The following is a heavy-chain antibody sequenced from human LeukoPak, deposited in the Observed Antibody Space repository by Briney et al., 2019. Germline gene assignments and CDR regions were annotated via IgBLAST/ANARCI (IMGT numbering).Heavy chain of an antibody. J-gene: IGHJ4*02. V-gene: IGHV3-33*01. CDR1: GFTFSSYG. D-gene: IGHD3-22*01. CDR3: ARDGYDYYDSSGYYPDY. CDR2: IWYDGSNK. Sequence: PGRSLRLSCAASGFTFSSYGMHWVRQAPGKGLEWVAVIWYDGSNKYYADSVKGRFTISRGNSKNTLYLQMNSLRAEDTAVYYCARDGYDYYDSSGYYPDYWGQGTLVTVSS.